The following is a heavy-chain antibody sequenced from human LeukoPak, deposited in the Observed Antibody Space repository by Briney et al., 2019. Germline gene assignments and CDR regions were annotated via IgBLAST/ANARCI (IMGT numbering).Heavy chain of an antibody. CDR3: ARSPTPAYYYDSPRALYYFDY. CDR1: GYTFTGYY. Sequence: ASVKVSCKASGYTFTGYYMHWVRQAPGQGLEWMGWINPNSGGTNYAQKFQGRVTMTRDMSISTAYMELSRLRSDDTAVYYCARSPTPAYYYDSPRALYYFDYWGQGTLVTVSS. D-gene: IGHD3-22*01. V-gene: IGHV1-2*02. J-gene: IGHJ4*02. CDR2: INPNSGGT.